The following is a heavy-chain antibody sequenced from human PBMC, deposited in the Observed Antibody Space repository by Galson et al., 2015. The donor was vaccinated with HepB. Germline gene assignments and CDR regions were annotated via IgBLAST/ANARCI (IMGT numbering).Heavy chain of an antibody. CDR1: GFTFHTYA. CDR2: VSDSGYTT. Sequence: SLRLSCAASGFTFHTYAMSWVRQVPGKGLEWVSVVSDSGYTTYYEDSVKGRFTISRDNSDNTLSLQMDRLRAEDTAKYYCVKLGHHYVWGSYRYDAFEIWGQGTMLTVSS. V-gene: IGHV3-23*01. D-gene: IGHD3-16*02. J-gene: IGHJ3*02. CDR3: VKLGHHYVWGSYRYDAFEI.